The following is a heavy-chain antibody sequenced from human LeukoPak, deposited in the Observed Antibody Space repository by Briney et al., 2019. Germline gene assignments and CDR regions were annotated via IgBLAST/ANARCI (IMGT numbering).Heavy chain of an antibody. D-gene: IGHD4/OR15-4a*01. CDR2: ISGGGDTK. V-gene: IGHV3-23*01. CDR1: GFIFNNFA. Sequence: PGGSLRLTCEASGFIFNNFAMSWVSQPPGKGLEWVASISGGGDTKYYADSVKGRFTFSRDNSKNSLYLQMNNPRAEDTAIYFCAKGGLNMATDLAGFFDYWDQGSLVTVSS. J-gene: IGHJ4*02. CDR3: AKGGLNMATDLAGFFDY.